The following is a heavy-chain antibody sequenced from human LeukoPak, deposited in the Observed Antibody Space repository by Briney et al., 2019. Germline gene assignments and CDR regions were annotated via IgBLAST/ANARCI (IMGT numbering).Heavy chain of an antibody. J-gene: IGHJ4*02. CDR1: GFTFSNYW. CDR2: IKQDESEK. V-gene: IGHV3-7*01. Sequence: GGSLRLSCAASGFTFSNYWMSWVRQAPGRGLEWVANIKQDESEKFYVDSVKGRFTISRDNAKNSLYLQMNSLRTEDTAVYYCARDPSGSDFDYWGQGTLVTVSS. D-gene: IGHD5-12*01. CDR3: ARDPSGSDFDY.